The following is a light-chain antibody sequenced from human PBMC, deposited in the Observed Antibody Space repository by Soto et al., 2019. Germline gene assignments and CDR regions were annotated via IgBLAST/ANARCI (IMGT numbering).Light chain of an antibody. J-gene: IGKJ2*01. V-gene: IGKV3D-15*01. CDR2: GVS. CDR3: QHLDK. Sequence: EIVMTQSPATLSVSPGERATLSCRASQSVSSNLAWYQQKPGQAPRLLLYGVSNRATGIPDRFSGSGSGTDFTLTISRLEPEDFAVYYCQHLDKFAQGTKVDIK. CDR1: QSVSSN.